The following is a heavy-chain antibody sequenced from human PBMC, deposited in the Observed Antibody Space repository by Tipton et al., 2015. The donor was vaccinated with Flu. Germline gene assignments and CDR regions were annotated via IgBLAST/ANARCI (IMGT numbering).Heavy chain of an antibody. V-gene: IGHV3-53*01. CDR2: VYSGGST. CDR1: GFTVTSTY. CDR3: ARGGYYDSSGYSAGAFGI. D-gene: IGHD3-22*01. Sequence: SLRLSCAASGFTVTSTYMIWVRQAPGKGLEWVSRVYSGGSTFYADSVKGRFTISRDNSKNTLYLQINSLRAEDTAVYYCARGGYYDSSGYSAGAFGIWGQGTMVTVSS. J-gene: IGHJ3*02.